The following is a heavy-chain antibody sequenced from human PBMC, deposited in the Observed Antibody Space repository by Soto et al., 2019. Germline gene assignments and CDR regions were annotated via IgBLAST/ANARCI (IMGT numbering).Heavy chain of an antibody. D-gene: IGHD3-16*02. CDR3: EGELSYYYYYMDV. CDR2: IYYSGST. CDR1: GGSISSSSYC. J-gene: IGHJ6*03. Sequence: SETLSLTWTVSGGSISSSSYCWGWIRQPPGKGLEWIGSIYYSGSTYYNPSLKSRVTISVDTSKNQFSLKLSSVTAEDTAVYYCEGELSYYYYYMDVWGKGTTVTVSS. V-gene: IGHV4-39*07.